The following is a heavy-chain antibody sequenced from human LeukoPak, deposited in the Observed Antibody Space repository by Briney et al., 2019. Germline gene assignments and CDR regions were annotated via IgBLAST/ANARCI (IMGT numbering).Heavy chain of an antibody. CDR3: VKHSGGVYGNSDY. J-gene: IGHJ4*02. Sequence: PGGSLRLSCVASGFTFSNNAASWFRQAPGKGLEWVSTVGRGGGDTYYADSVRGRFTISKDSSKNTLQMNSLNADDTAMYYCVKHSGGVYGNSDYWGQGILVTVSS. V-gene: IGHV3-23*01. CDR1: GFTFSNNA. CDR2: VGRGGGDT. D-gene: IGHD1-1*01.